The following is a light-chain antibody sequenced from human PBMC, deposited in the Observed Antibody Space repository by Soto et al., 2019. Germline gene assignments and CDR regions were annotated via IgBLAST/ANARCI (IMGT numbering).Light chain of an antibody. Sequence: QSVLTQPPSVSGAPGQWVTISCTGSSSNIGAGYDVYWYQQHPGTAPKLLIYGNSNRPSGVPDRFSGSKSGTSASLAIAGVQDEDEADYYCQSYDSGRSAVVFGGGTKLTVL. CDR2: GNS. J-gene: IGLJ2*01. V-gene: IGLV1-40*01. CDR1: SSNIGAGYD. CDR3: QSYDSGRSAVV.